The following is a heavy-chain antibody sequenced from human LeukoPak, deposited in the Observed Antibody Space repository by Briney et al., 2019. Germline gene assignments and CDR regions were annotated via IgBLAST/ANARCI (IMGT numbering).Heavy chain of an antibody. J-gene: IGHJ4*02. Sequence: SETLSLTCTVSGGSISSGGYYWSWIRQPPGKGLEWIGYIYHSGSTYYNPSLKSRVTISVDRSKNQFSLKLSSVTAADTAVYYCARGGGTGGFDYWGQGTLVTVSS. D-gene: IGHD2-8*02. CDR1: GGSISSGGYY. CDR3: ARGGGTGGFDY. CDR2: IYHSGST. V-gene: IGHV4-30-2*01.